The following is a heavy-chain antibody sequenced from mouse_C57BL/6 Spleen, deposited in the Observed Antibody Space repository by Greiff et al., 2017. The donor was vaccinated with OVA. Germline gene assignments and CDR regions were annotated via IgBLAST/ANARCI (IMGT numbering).Heavy chain of an antibody. CDR3: ARDGYDRAFAD. V-gene: IGHV1-61*01. D-gene: IGHD2-2*01. CDR1: GYTFTSYW. Sequence: QVQLQQPGAELVRPGSSVKLSCKASGYTFTSYWMDWVKQRPGQGLEWIGNIYPSDSETHYNQKFKDKATLTVDKSSSTAYMQLSSLTSEDSAVYYCARDGYDRAFADWGQGTLVTVAA. J-gene: IGHJ3*01. CDR2: IYPSDSET.